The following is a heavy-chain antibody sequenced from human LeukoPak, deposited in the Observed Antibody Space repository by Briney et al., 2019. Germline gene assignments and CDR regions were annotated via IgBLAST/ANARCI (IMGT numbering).Heavy chain of an antibody. CDR1: GFTFSSYA. D-gene: IGHD3-9*01. CDR2: ISYDGSNK. J-gene: IGHJ4*02. V-gene: IGHV3-30-3*01. CDR3: ARSPYYDILAGFYYYFDY. Sequence: GGSLRLSCAASGFTFSSYAMHWVRQAPGKGLEWVADISYDGSNKYYADSVKGRLTISRDNSKSTLYLQMNSRRAEDTATYYCARSPYYDILAGFYYYFDYWGQGTLVTVSS.